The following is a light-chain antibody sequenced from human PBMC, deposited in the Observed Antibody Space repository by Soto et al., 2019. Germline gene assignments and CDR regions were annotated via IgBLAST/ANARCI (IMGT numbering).Light chain of an antibody. CDR1: QSISSW. Sequence: DIQMTQSPSTLSASVGDRVTITCRASQSISSWLAWYQQKPGKAPKLLIYMPSGLESGVPSRFSGSGSGTEFTLTISSLQPDDFATYYGQQYKSYSRTFGPGTQVEIK. CDR2: MPS. V-gene: IGKV1-5*03. CDR3: QQYKSYSRT. J-gene: IGKJ1*01.